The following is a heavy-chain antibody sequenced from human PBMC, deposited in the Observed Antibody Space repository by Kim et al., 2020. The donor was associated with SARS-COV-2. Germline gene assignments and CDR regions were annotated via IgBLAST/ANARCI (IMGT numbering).Heavy chain of an antibody. CDR3: AKCHQSIGNDAFNL. V-gene: IGHV3-23*01. J-gene: IGHJ3*01. Sequence: GGSLRLSCTASGFTFDNYAMSWVRQAPGKGLEWVSYIRGGGAKTYYADSVKGRFTISRDNFRNTLSLQMDSLRAEDTAVYYCAKCHQSIGNDAFNLWGRGTTDIVSS. D-gene: IGHD3-3*02. CDR1: GFTFDNYA. CDR2: IRGGGAKT.